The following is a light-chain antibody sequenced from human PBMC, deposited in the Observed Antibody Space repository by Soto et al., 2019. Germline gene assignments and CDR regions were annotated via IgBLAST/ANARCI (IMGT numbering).Light chain of an antibody. CDR2: DAS. CDR1: QSVSSY. Sequence: EIVLTQSPATLSLSPGERATLSCRASQSVSSYLAWYQQKPGQAPRLLIYDASNRATGIPARFSGGGSGTDFTPTTTTLEPEDFPVYYCQQRFNWPRFTFGQGTKLEIK. V-gene: IGKV3-11*01. CDR3: QQRFNWPRFT. J-gene: IGKJ2*01.